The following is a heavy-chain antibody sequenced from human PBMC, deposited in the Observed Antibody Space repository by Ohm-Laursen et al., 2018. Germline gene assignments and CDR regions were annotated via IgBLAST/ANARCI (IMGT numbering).Heavy chain of an antibody. CDR1: GFTVGTYA. Sequence: SLRLSCAASGFTVGTYAMSWVRQAPGKGLEWVSAISRSGDSTYYADSVKGRFTISRDNSKNTLYLQMNSLGAEDTAVYSCVKGPGGYRYGDYWGQGTLVTVSS. D-gene: IGHD5-18*01. V-gene: IGHV3-23*01. CDR2: ISRSGDST. CDR3: VKGPGGYRYGDY. J-gene: IGHJ4*02.